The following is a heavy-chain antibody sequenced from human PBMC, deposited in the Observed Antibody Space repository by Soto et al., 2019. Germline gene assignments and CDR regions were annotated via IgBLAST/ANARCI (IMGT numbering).Heavy chain of an antibody. V-gene: IGHV1-3*01. CDR1: GYTFTSYA. D-gene: IGHD3-3*01. Sequence: ASVKVSCKASGYTFTSYAMHWVRQAPGQRLEWMGWINAGNGNTKYSQKFEGRVTITRDTSASTAYMELSSLRSEDTAVYYCARIGYYDFWSGQGGLFDPWGQGTLVTVSS. CDR2: INAGNGNT. J-gene: IGHJ5*02. CDR3: ARIGYYDFWSGQGGLFDP.